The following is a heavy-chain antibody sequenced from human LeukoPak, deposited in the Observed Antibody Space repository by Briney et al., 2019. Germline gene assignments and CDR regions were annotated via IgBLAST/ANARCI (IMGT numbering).Heavy chain of an antibody. J-gene: IGHJ3*02. CDR2: ISSSSSYI. CDR1: GFTFSSYS. CDR3: ASGSWVGAFDI. Sequence: GGSLRLSCAASGFTFSSYSMNWVRQAPGKGLEWVSSISSSSSYIYYADSVKGRFTISRDNAKNSLYLQMNSLRAEDTAVYYCASGSWVGAFDIWGQGTMVTVSS. D-gene: IGHD7-27*01. V-gene: IGHV3-21*01.